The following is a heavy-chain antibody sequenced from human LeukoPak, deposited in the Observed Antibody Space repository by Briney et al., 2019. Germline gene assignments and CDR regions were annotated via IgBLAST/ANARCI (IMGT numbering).Heavy chain of an antibody. Sequence: PSETLSLTCTVSGGSISSSSYYWGWIRQPPGKGLEWIGSIYYSGSTYYNPSLKSRVTISVDTSKNQFSLKLRSVTAADTAVYYCARGRTGYSGYDYYYFDYWGQGTLVTVSS. CDR1: GGSISSSSYY. CDR2: IYYSGST. CDR3: ARGRTGYSGYDYYYFDY. J-gene: IGHJ4*02. D-gene: IGHD5-12*01. V-gene: IGHV4-39*01.